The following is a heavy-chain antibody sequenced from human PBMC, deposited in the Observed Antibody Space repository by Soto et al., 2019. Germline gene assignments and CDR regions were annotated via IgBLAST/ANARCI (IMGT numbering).Heavy chain of an antibody. J-gene: IGHJ4*02. CDR2: IDGSGAGT. D-gene: IGHD3-9*01. CDR1: GFTFSSYA. CDR3: AKGDILTCSRQGWDD. V-gene: IGHV3-23*01. Sequence: EVQLLESGGGLVQPGGSLRLSCVASGFTFSSYAMSWVRQAPGRGLECVSSIDGSGAGTYYSDSVRGRFTISRDNSKNTVDLQMDSLRAEDTAVYYCAKGDILTCSRQGWDDWGQGTLVTVSS.